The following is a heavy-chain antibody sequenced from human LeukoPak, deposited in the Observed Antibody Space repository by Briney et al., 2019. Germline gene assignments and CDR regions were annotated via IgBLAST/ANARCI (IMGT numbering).Heavy chain of an antibody. D-gene: IGHD3-10*01. V-gene: IGHV4-39*07. CDR3: ARESLTYYYGSGSYSYFDY. Sequence: SETLSLTCTVSGGSIRSSSYYWGWVRQPPGKGLEWIGSIYYSGSTYYNPSLKSRVTISVDTSKNQFSLKLSSVTAADTAVYYCARESLTYYYGSGSYSYFDYWGQGTLVTVSS. CDR2: IYYSGST. CDR1: GGSIRSSSYY. J-gene: IGHJ4*02.